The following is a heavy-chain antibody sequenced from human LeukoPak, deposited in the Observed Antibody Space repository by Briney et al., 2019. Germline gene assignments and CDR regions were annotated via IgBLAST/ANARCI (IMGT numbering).Heavy chain of an antibody. Sequence: SGGSLRLSCAASGFTFSSYAMSWVRQAPGKGLEWVSAITGSGAFTDYADSVKGRFTISRDNSKNTLYLQMNSLRAEDTGVYYCAKRSAESSGYFDYWGQGTLVTVSS. CDR3: AKRSAESSGYFDY. CDR2: ITGSGAFT. J-gene: IGHJ4*02. V-gene: IGHV3-23*01. CDR1: GFTFSSYA. D-gene: IGHD6-19*01.